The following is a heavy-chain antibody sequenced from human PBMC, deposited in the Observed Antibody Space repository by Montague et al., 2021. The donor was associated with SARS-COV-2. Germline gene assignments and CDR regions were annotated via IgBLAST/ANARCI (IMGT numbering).Heavy chain of an antibody. CDR3: ARDQTYSSSLFNYYYGLDV. Sequence: SLRLSCAASGFTFSNFEMNWVRQAPGKGLEWVSYISSSGSTIYYADSVRGRFTTSRDNAKNSLYLQLDSLTVDDTAVYYCARDQTYSSSLFNYYYGLDVWGQGTTVTVSS. V-gene: IGHV3-48*03. D-gene: IGHD6-13*01. J-gene: IGHJ6*02. CDR2: ISSSGSTI. CDR1: GFTFSNFE.